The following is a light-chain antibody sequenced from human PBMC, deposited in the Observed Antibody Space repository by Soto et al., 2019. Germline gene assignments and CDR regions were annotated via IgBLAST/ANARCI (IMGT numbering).Light chain of an antibody. CDR1: SSDVGGYNY. V-gene: IGLV2-14*01. J-gene: IGLJ3*02. Sequence: QSVLTQPASVSGSPGQSITISCTGTSSDVGGYNYVSWYQQHPGKAPKLMIYDVSNRPSGVSNRFSGSKCGNTASLTISGLQAEDEADYYCSSYTSSSTLGVFGGGTKVTVL. CDR2: DVS. CDR3: SSYTSSSTLGV.